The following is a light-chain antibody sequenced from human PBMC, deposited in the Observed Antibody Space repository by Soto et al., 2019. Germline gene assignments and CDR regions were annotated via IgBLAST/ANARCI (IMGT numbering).Light chain of an antibody. V-gene: IGKV1-5*03. Sequence: DIQMTQSPSTLSASVGDRVTITCRASQSISSWLAWYQQKPGKAPKLLIYKASSLERGVPSRFSGSGSGTEFTLTISSLQPDDFATYYCQQYNRYPFTFGPGTKVDIK. CDR2: KAS. CDR1: QSISSW. J-gene: IGKJ3*01. CDR3: QQYNRYPFT.